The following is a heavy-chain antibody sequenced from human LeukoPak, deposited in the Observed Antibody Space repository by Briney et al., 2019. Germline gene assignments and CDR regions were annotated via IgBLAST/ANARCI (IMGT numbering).Heavy chain of an antibody. CDR3: ARVGVDYSGNVLKYFFDY. V-gene: IGHV4-59*01. D-gene: IGHD4-23*01. J-gene: IGHJ4*02. Sequence: SETLSLTCTVSGGSISSYQWSWIRQPPGKGLEWIGNIYDSGSADYNPSLKSRVVISVDTSKNQFSLNLTPVTAADTAVYYCARVGVDYSGNVLKYFFDYWGQGTLVTVSS. CDR2: IYDSGSA. CDR1: GGSISSYQ.